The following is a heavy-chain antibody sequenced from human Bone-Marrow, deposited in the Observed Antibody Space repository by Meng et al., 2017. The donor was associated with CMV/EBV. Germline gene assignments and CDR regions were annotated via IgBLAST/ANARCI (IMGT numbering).Heavy chain of an antibody. CDR1: GYTFTGYY. V-gene: IGHV1-2*02. J-gene: IGHJ6*01. D-gene: IGHD2-2*02. Sequence: ASVKVSCKASGYTFTGYYMHWVRQAPGQGLEWMGWINPNSGGTNYAQKFQGRVTMTRDTSISTAYMELSRLRSDDTAVYYCARDGLDIVVVPAAISVSRYYGMDVWGQGPTVTGSS. CDR2: INPNSGGT. CDR3: ARDGLDIVVVPAAISVSRYYGMDV.